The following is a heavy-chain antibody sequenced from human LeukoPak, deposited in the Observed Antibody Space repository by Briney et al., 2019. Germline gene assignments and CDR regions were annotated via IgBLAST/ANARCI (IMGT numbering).Heavy chain of an antibody. CDR3: ARSKCGSTSCYGGNWFDP. D-gene: IGHD2-2*01. V-gene: IGHV4-38-2*01. CDR1: GYSISTGYY. J-gene: IGHJ5*02. CDR2: IYHSGST. Sequence: SETLSLTCAVSGYSISTGYYWGWIRQPPGKGLEWIGTIYHSGSTYYNPSLKSRVTISVDTSNNQFSLKLSSVTAADTALYYCARSKCGSTSCYGGNWFDPWGQGTLVTVSS.